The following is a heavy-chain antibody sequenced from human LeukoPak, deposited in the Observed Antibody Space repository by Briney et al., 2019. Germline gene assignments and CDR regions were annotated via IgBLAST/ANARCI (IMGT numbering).Heavy chain of an antibody. V-gene: IGHV1-69*04. CDR3: ARAGDYGETNWFDP. CDR1: GYTFTSYG. D-gene: IGHD4-17*01. Sequence: SVKVSCKASGYTFTSYGISWVRQAPGQGLEWMGRIIPILGIANYAQKFQGRVTITADKSTSTAYMELSSLRSEDTAVYYCARAGDYGETNWFDPWGQGTLVTVSS. CDR2: IIPILGIA. J-gene: IGHJ5*02.